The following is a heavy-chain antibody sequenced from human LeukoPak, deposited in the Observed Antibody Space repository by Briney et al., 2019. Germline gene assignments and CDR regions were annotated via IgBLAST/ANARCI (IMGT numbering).Heavy chain of an antibody. D-gene: IGHD2-15*01. CDR2: IYTSGST. V-gene: IGHV4-61*02. CDR1: GGSISSGGYY. CDR3: ARSIVVVAATGPWFDP. Sequence: SQTLSLTCTVSGGSISSGGYYWSWIRQPAGKGLEWIGRIYTSGSTNYNPPLKSRVTISVDTSKNQFSLMRNSVTAADTAVYYCARSIVVVAATGPWFDPWGQGTLVTVSS. J-gene: IGHJ5*02.